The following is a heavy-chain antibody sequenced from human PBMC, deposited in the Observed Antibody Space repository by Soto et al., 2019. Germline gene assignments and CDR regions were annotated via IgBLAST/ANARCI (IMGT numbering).Heavy chain of an antibody. V-gene: IGHV4-39*01. Sequence: NPSETLSLTCTVSGGSISSSSYYWGWIRQPPGKGLEWIGSIYYSGSTYYNLSLKSRVTISVDTSKNQFSLKLSSVTAADTAVYYCARRMINGSGAFDIWGQGTMVT. D-gene: IGHD3-10*01. J-gene: IGHJ3*02. CDR1: GGSISSSSYY. CDR3: ARRMINGSGAFDI. CDR2: IYYSGST.